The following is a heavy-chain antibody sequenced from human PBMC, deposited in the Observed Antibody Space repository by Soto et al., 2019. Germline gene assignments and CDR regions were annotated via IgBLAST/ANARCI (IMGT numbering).Heavy chain of an antibody. CDR2: ISYDGSNK. CDR3: ARAEDYYDRSGGLDY. J-gene: IGHJ4*02. Sequence: PVGSLRLSCASSVFTFSSYAMHWVRHSPGKGLEWVAVISYDGSNKYYADSVKGRFTISRDNSKNTLYLQMNSLRAEDTAVYYCARAEDYYDRSGGLDYWGQGTLVNVSS. V-gene: IGHV3-30-3*01. D-gene: IGHD3-22*01. CDR1: VFTFSSYA.